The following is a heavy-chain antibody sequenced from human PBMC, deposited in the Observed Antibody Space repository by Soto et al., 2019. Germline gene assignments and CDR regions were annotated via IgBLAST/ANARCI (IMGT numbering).Heavy chain of an antibody. CDR1: GYSISTGFN. CDR2: IYHSGST. Sequence: SETLSLTCVVSGYSISTGFNWGWIRRPPGKGLEWIVSIYHSGSTYYSPSLKSRVTLSVDTSKNQISLKLSSVTAADTALYYCARDLSAYSDYYDESTSETWFDPWGQGTLVTVSS. CDR3: ARDLSAYSDYYDESTSETWFDP. J-gene: IGHJ5*02. V-gene: IGHV4-38-2*02. D-gene: IGHD3-22*01.